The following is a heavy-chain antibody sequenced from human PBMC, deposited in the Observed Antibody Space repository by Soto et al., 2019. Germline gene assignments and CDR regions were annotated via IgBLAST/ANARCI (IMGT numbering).Heavy chain of an antibody. CDR2: ISYDGSNK. D-gene: IGHD3-10*01. J-gene: IGHJ5*02. V-gene: IGHV3-30-3*01. CDR1: GFTFSSYA. CDR3: ARPPHPPGTIGRGVTNWFDP. Sequence: QVQLGESGGGVVQPGRSLRLSCAASGFTFSSYAMHWVRQAPGKGLEWVAAISYDGSNKYYADSVKGRFTISRDNSKNPVYLERTSLGAEDTAVYYCARPPHPPGTIGRGVTNWFDPWGHGALVTVFS.